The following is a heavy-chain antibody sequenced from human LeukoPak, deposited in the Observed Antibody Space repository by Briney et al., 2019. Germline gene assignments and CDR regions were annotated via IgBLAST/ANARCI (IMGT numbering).Heavy chain of an antibody. CDR1: GGTFSSYA. V-gene: IGHV1-69*05. D-gene: IGHD3-22*01. CDR2: IIPIFGTA. J-gene: IGHJ4*02. CDR3: ARDLYYYDSSGYYSEYFDY. Sequence: ASVKVSCKASGGTFSSYAISWVRQAPGQGLEWMGRIIPIFGTANYAQKFQGRVTITTDESTSTAYMELSSLRSEDTAVYYCARDLYYYDSSGYYSEYFDYWGQGTLVTASS.